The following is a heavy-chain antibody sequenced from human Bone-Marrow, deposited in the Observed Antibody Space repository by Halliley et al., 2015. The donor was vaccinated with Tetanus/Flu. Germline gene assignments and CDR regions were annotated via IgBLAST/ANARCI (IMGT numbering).Heavy chain of an antibody. J-gene: IGHJ4*02. Sequence: WMGRIDPSDSYTKYSPSFQGHVPISVDKSISTAFLQWSRLKASDTAMYYCAGDGSGSFYFDYWGQGTLVTVSS. CDR2: IDPSDSYT. CDR3: AGDGSGSFYFDY. V-gene: IGHV5-10-1*01. D-gene: IGHD3-10*01.